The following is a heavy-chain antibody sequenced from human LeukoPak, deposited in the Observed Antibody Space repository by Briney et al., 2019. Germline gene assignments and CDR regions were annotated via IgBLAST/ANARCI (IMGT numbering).Heavy chain of an antibody. CDR3: ARSPRYDFWSGYYLNWFDP. CDR2: ISHSGST. V-gene: IGHV4-34*01. Sequence: SETLSLTCAVYGGSFSGYYWSWIRQPPGKGLEWIGEISHSGSTNYNPSLKSRVTISVDTSKNQFSLKLSSVTAADTAVYCCARSPRYDFWSGYYLNWFDPWGQGTLVTVSS. J-gene: IGHJ5*02. D-gene: IGHD3-3*01. CDR1: GGSFSGYY.